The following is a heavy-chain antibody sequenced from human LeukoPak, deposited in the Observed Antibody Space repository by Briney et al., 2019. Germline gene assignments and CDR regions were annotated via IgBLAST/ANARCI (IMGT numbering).Heavy chain of an antibody. CDR1: GFTFSWYS. CDR3: ARVELYDFQTDGDSWFDP. Sequence: QPGGSLRLSCVASGFTFSWYSMSWVRQAPGKGLEWVANIKQGGSEKFYVDSVKGRFTISRDNAQKSLYLQMNSLRVEDTAVYYCARVELYDFQTDGDSWFDPWGQGTLVTVSS. D-gene: IGHD3-3*01. CDR2: IKQGGSEK. J-gene: IGHJ5*02. V-gene: IGHV3-7*01.